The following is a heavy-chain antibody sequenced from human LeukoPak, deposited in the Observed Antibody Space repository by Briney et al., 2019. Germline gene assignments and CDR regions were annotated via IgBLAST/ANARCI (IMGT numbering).Heavy chain of an antibody. CDR1: GGSISSDIFY. D-gene: IGHD6-13*01. J-gene: IGHJ4*02. CDR3: ARQEQLESLDY. V-gene: IGHV4-39*01. Sequence: SETLSLTCTVSGGSISSDIFYGGWIRQPPGKGLEWIASIYSSGNTYYNPSLKSRVTISVDTSKSQFSLKLSSVTAADTAVYYCARQEQLESLDYWGQGTLVTVSS. CDR2: IYSSGNT.